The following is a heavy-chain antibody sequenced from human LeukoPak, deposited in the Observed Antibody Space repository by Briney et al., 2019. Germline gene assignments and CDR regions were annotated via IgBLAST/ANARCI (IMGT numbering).Heavy chain of an antibody. Sequence: SETLSLTCTVYGGSLSGYYRSWIRQSPEKGLEWMGEINHSGITNYNPSLKSRVTISVDTSKNQFSLKLSSVTAADTAVYYCARVKIAAAGTGYYYYGMDVWGQGTTVTVSS. J-gene: IGHJ6*02. CDR1: GGSLSGYY. CDR3: ARVKIAAAGTGYYYYGMDV. D-gene: IGHD6-13*01. V-gene: IGHV4-34*01. CDR2: INHSGIT.